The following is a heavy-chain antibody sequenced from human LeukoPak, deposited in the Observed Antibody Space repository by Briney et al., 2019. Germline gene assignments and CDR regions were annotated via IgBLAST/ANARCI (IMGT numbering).Heavy chain of an antibody. V-gene: IGHV3-23*01. CDR2: ISGSGGST. Sequence: GGSLRLSCEASAFTLSSDWMSWVRQAPGKGLEWVSAISGSGGSTYYADSVKGRFTISRDNSKNTLYLQMNSLRAEDTAVYYCAKARAVATDYWGQGTLVTVSS. D-gene: IGHD6-19*01. J-gene: IGHJ4*02. CDR1: AFTLSSDW. CDR3: AKARAVATDY.